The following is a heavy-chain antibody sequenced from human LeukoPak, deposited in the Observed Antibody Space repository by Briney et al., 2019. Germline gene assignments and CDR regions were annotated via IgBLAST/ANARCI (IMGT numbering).Heavy chain of an antibody. D-gene: IGHD3-22*01. CDR3: AAATKTYDSSGYFFDY. V-gene: IGHV1-24*01. CDR2: FDPEDGET. Sequence: ASVKVSCKVSGYTLTELCMHWVRQAPGKGLEWMGGFDPEDGETIYAQKFQGRVTMTEDTSTDTAYMELSSLRSEDTAVYYCAAATKTYDSSGYFFDYWGQGTLVTVSS. J-gene: IGHJ4*02. CDR1: GYTLTELC.